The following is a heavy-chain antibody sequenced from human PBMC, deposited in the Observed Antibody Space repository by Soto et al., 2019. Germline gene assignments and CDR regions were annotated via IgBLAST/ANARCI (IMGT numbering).Heavy chain of an antibody. CDR2: MNPNSGNT. D-gene: IGHD6-19*01. CDR1: GYTFTSYD. J-gene: IGHJ4*02. Sequence: ASVKVSCKASGYTFTSYDINWVRQATGQGLEWMGWMNPNSGNTGYAQKFQGRATMTTDTSTSTAYMELRSLRSDDTAVYYCARDGITLAGSFDYWGQGTLVTVSS. CDR3: ARDGITLAGSFDY. V-gene: IGHV1-8*01.